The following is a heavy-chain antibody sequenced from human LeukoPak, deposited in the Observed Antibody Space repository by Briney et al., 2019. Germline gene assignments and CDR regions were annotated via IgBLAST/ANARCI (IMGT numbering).Heavy chain of an antibody. CDR2: TRNKANNYNT. Sequence: GGSLRLSCAASGFTFSDHYMDWVRQAPGEGLEWVGRTRNKANNYNTEYAASVKGRFTISRDDSKNSLHLQMNSLKTEDTAVYYCTRRSYCSGWYTDYWGQGTLVTVSS. V-gene: IGHV3-72*01. CDR3: TRRSYCSGWYTDY. D-gene: IGHD6-19*01. CDR1: GFTFSDHY. J-gene: IGHJ4*02.